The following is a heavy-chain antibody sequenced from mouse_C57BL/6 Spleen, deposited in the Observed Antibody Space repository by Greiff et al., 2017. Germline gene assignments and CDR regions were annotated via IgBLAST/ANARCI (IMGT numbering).Heavy chain of an antibody. V-gene: IGHV1-42*01. J-gene: IGHJ2*01. CDR2: INPSTGGT. CDR3: ASRGEYYFDY. Sequence: EVKLMESGPELVKPGASVKISCKASGYSFTGYYMNWVKQSPEKSLEWIGEINPSTGGTTYNQKFKAKATLTVDKSSSTAYMQLKSLTSEDSAVYYCASRGEYYFDYWGQGTTLTVSS. CDR1: GYSFTGYY.